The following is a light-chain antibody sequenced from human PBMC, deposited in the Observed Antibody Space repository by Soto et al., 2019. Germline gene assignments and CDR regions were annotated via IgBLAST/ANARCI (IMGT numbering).Light chain of an antibody. V-gene: IGLV2-14*01. CDR1: SSEVGGYNY. Sequence: QSVLTQPASVSGSPGQSITISCTGTSSEVGGYNYVSWYQQHPGKAPKLMIYDVTNRPSGVSNRFSGSKSGNTASLTTSGLQAEDEADYYCSSYTSSSTYVFGTGTKVTVL. CDR2: DVT. CDR3: SSYTSSSTYV. J-gene: IGLJ1*01.